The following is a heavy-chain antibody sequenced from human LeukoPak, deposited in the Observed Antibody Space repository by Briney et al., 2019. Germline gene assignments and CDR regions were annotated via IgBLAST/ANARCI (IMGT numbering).Heavy chain of an antibody. CDR1: GFTFGSHA. CDR3: GKTTVGYSSGQKPAWPVDY. Sequence: GGSLRLSCEASGFTFGSHAMYWVRQAPGKGLEWVAGIFGSSGSPHYADSVKGRFTISRDNPRNTVYLQINSLRDEDTAVYYCGKTTVGYSSGQKPAWPVDYWGQGTLVTVSS. J-gene: IGHJ4*02. D-gene: IGHD5-18*01. V-gene: IGHV3-23*01. CDR2: IFGSSGSP.